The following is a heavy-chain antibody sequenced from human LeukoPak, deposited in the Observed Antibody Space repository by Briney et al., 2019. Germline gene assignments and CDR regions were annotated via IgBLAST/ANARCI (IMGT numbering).Heavy chain of an antibody. CDR1: GYTFTSYY. J-gene: IGHJ4*02. CDR3: ARGRSAVTTPSHFDY. V-gene: IGHV1-46*01. CDR2: INPSGGST. D-gene: IGHD4-17*01. Sequence: GASVKVSCKASGYTFTSYYMHWVRQAPGQGLEWMGIINPSGGSTSYAQKFQGRVTMTRDTSTSTVYMELSSLRSEDTAVYYCARGRSAVTTPSHFDYWGQGTLVTVSS.